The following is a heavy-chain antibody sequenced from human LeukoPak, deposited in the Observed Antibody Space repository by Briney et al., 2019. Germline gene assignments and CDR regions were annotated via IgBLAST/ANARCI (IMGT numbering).Heavy chain of an antibody. V-gene: IGHV4-61*05. D-gene: IGHD3-22*01. J-gene: IGHJ3*02. Sequence: PSETLSLTCTVSGYSISSGYYWGWIRQPPGKGLEWIGYIYYRVTSDYNPSLKSRVTMSVDMSTRQISLKLSSVTAADTAVYYCASVYDSSGYSAFDIWGQGTMVTVSS. CDR1: GYSISSGYY. CDR3: ASVYDSSGYSAFDI. CDR2: IYYRVTS.